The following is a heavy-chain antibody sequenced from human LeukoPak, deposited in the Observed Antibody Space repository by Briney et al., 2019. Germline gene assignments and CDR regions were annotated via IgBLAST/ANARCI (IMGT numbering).Heavy chain of an antibody. D-gene: IGHD3-22*01. Sequence: SETLSLTCTVSGGSISSSSNYWGWIRQPPGKGLEWIGSIYYSGSTYYNPSLKSRVTISVDTSKNQFSLKLSSVTAADTAVYYCARLPYDSSGYYYYFDYWGQGTLVTVSS. CDR3: ARLPYDSSGYYYYFDY. V-gene: IGHV4-39*01. CDR1: GGSISSSSNY. CDR2: IYYSGST. J-gene: IGHJ4*02.